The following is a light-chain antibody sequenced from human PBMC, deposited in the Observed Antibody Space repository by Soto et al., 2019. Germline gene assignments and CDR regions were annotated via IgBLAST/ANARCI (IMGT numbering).Light chain of an antibody. CDR2: DAS. CDR3: QQRSNWTPEVT. CDR1: QSVSSN. J-gene: IGKJ4*02. V-gene: IGKV3-11*01. Sequence: ELVMPQSPATLSESTGERATLSCRASQSVSSNLAWYQQRPGQAPRLLLYDASNRATGIPARFSGSGSGTDFTLTISSLEPEDFAVYYCQQRSNWTPEVTFGGATKVNIK.